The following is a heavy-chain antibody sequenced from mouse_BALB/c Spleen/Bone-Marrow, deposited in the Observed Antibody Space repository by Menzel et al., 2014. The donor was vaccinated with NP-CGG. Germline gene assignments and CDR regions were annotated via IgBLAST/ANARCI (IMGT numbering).Heavy chain of an antibody. CDR1: GFTFSSFG. D-gene: IGHD2-1*01. Sequence: EVQLAESGGGLVQPGGSRKLSCAASGFTFSSFGMHWVRQAPEKGLEWVAYISSGSSTIYYADTVKGRFTISRDNPKNTLFLQMTSLRSKDTAMYYCARGGNFAWFAYWGQGTLVAVSA. CDR3: ARGGNFAWFAY. CDR2: ISSGSSTI. V-gene: IGHV5-17*02. J-gene: IGHJ3*01.